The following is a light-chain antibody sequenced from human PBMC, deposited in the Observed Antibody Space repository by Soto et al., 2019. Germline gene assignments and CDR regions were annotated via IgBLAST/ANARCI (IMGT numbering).Light chain of an antibody. CDR3: CSYTRSSTLL. Sequence: QSALTQPAFVSGSPGQSITVSCTGTSSDVGRYNYVSWYQQHPGRAPRLIIYEVITRPAGVSNRFSGSKSGNTALLTISGLQAADEAESYCCSYTRSSTLLFGGGTKLTVL. V-gene: IGLV2-14*01. CDR1: SSDVGRYNY. CDR2: EVI. J-gene: IGLJ2*01.